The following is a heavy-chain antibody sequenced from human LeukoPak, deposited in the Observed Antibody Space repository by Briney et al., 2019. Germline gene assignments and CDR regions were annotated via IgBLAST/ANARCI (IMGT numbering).Heavy chain of an antibody. D-gene: IGHD1-26*01. CDR1: GYSISSDYY. CDR2: IYYTGST. V-gene: IGHV4-61*01. J-gene: IGHJ5*02. CDR3: ARGGNYWPQWWFDP. Sequence: SETLSLTCTVSGYSISSDYYWSWIRQPPGKGLEWIGYIYYTGSTSYNPSLKGRVTMSLDASKNQFSLELNSVTPADTAVYYCARGGNYWPQWWFDPWGRGTLVSVSS.